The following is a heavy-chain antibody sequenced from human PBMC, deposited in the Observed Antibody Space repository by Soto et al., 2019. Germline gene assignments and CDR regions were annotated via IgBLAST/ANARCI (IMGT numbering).Heavy chain of an antibody. D-gene: IGHD2-2*02. Sequence: GGSLRLSCAASGFTFSSYAMHWVRQAPGKGLEWVAVISYDGSNKYYADSVKGRFTISRDNSKNTLYLQMNSLRAEDTAVYYCARETGRYTKDYDLRKYYFDYWGQGTLVTVSS. CDR3: ARETGRYTKDYDLRKYYFDY. V-gene: IGHV3-30-3*01. J-gene: IGHJ4*02. CDR2: ISYDGSNK. CDR1: GFTFSSYA.